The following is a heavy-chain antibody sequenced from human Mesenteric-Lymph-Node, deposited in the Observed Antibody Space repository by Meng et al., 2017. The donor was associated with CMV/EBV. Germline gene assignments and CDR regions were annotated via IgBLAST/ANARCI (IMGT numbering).Heavy chain of an antibody. CDR3: ARGMNILTGYYNEGDY. V-gene: IGHV3-11*04. Sequence: GFTFSDYYMSWIRQAPGKGLEWVSSISSSGSTIYYVDSVKGRFTISRDNAKNSLYLQMNSLRAEDTAVYYCARGMNILTGYYNEGDYWGQGTLVTVSS. D-gene: IGHD3-9*01. CDR1: GFTFSDYY. CDR2: ISSSGSTI. J-gene: IGHJ4*02.